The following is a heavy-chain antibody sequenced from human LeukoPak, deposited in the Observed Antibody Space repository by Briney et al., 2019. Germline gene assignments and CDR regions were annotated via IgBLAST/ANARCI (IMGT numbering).Heavy chain of an antibody. CDR1: GYTFTTYG. V-gene: IGHV1-18*01. CDR2: INSYSGNT. Sequence: ASVKVSCKASGYTFTTYGISWVRQAPGQGLEWMGWINSYSGNTNYAQKLQGRVTMTTDTSTSTAYMELRSLRSDDTAVYYCAKDAPGYGDYFPYWGQGTLVTVSS. D-gene: IGHD4-17*01. CDR3: AKDAPGYGDYFPY. J-gene: IGHJ4*02.